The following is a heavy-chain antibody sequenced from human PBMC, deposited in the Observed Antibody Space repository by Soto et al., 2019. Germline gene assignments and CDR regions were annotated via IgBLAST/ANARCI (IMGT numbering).Heavy chain of an antibody. J-gene: IGHJ4*02. V-gene: IGHV4-31*03. CDR1: GGSISSGGYY. CDR2: IYYSGST. CDR3: ARDRWDSSSREFDY. Sequence: QVQLQESGPGLVKPSQTLSLTCTVSGGSISSGGYYWSWIRQHPGKGLEWIGYIYYSGSTYYNPSLKIRVTISVDTSKNQFSLKLSSVTAADTAVYYCARDRWDSSSREFDYWGQGTLVTVSS. D-gene: IGHD6-6*01.